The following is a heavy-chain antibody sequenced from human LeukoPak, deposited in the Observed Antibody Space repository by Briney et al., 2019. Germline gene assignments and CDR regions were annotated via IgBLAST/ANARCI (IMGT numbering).Heavy chain of an antibody. CDR3: ARGDYGDYQRGLYYYYGMDV. CDR2: IWYDGSNK. V-gene: IGHV3-33*08. Sequence: GGSLRLSCAASGFTFSSYGMHWVRQAPGKGLEWVAVIWYDGSNKYYADSVKGRFTISRDNSKNTLYLQMNSLRAEDTAVYYCARGDYGDYQRGLYYYYGMDVWGQGTTVTVSS. J-gene: IGHJ6*02. D-gene: IGHD4-17*01. CDR1: GFTFSSYG.